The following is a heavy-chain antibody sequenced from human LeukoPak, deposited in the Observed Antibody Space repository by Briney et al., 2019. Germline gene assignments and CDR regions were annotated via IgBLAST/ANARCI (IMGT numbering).Heavy chain of an antibody. V-gene: IGHV3-23*01. CDR3: AKYDYGDYIPLYYFDY. CDR2: FSGSGGST. J-gene: IGHJ4*02. Sequence: GGSLRLSCAASGFTFSSYAMSWVRQAPGKGLEWVSAFSGSGGSTYYADSVKGRFTISRDNSKNTLYLQMNSLRAEDTAVYYCAKYDYGDYIPLYYFDYWGQGTLVTVSS. CDR1: GFTFSSYA. D-gene: IGHD4-17*01.